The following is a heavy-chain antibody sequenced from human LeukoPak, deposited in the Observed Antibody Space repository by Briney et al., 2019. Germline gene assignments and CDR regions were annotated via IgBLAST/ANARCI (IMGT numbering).Heavy chain of an antibody. CDR3: AKFKYSSGWYFDY. J-gene: IGHJ4*02. CDR2: ISDNGGNT. V-gene: IGHV3-23*01. D-gene: IGHD6-19*01. CDR1: GSTFSIYG. Sequence: GGSLRLSCAASGSTFSIYGMGWVRQAPGKGLEWVSSISDNGGNTYYADSAKGRFTISRDNSKNTLYLQMNSLRAEDTAVYYCAKFKYSSGWYFDYWGQGTLVTVSS.